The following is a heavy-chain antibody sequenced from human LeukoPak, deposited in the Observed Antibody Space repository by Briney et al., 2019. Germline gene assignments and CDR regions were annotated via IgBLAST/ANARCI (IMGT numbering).Heavy chain of an antibody. V-gene: IGHV3-23*01. CDR3: ARRTEMVATFDY. Sequence: GGSLRLSCAASGFTFSSYAMSWVRQAPGRGLEWVSGFSGSGSTTYYADSVNGRFTISRDNSKNTLYLQMNSLRAEDTAVYYCARRTEMVATFDYWGQGTLVTVSS. CDR2: FSGSGSTT. CDR1: GFTFSSYA. J-gene: IGHJ4*02. D-gene: IGHD2-8*01.